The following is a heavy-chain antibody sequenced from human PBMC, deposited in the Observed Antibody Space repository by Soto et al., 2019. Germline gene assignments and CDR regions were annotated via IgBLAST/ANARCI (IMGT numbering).Heavy chain of an antibody. J-gene: IGHJ4*02. CDR2: ISNNGSNK. CDR3: AKDAPQDIVLVPAAVYFDY. CDR1: GFTFSSYS. D-gene: IGHD2-2*01. V-gene: IGHV3-21*04. Sequence: PGGSLRLSCAASGFTFSSYSMNWVRQAPGKGLEWVSFISNNGSNKYYAGSVKGRFTVSRGNSKNTLYLQMNSLRAEDTAVYYCAKDAPQDIVLVPAAVYFDYWGQGTLVTVSS.